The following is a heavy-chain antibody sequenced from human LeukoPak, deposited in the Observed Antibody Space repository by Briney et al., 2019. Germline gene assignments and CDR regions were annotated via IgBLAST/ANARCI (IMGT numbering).Heavy chain of an antibody. CDR1: GFIFSKYS. J-gene: IGHJ4*02. CDR2: ISSNSAYI. Sequence: GGSLRLSCAASGFIFSKYSMHWVRQAAGKGLEWVSSISSNSAYIYYADSVKGRFTISRDNTKNSLYLQLNSLSAEDTAVYYCARDFVVVAAATSLDYWGQGTLVTVSS. CDR3: ARDFVVVAAATSLDY. D-gene: IGHD2-2*01. V-gene: IGHV3-21*01.